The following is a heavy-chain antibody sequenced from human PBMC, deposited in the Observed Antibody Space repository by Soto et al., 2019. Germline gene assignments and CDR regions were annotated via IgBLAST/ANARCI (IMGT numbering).Heavy chain of an antibody. CDR2: ISGSGGSP. CDR3: PTARCTTTDCYVPDY. Sequence: PGGSLRLSCAASGVSFRTYTMSLVRQAPGKGLEWLSVISGSGGSPSYADSVQGRFVISRDNARNTLYLHMNSLRAEDTAMYYCPTARCTTTDCYVPDYWGRGTLVTVSS. D-gene: IGHD1-26*01. V-gene: IGHV3-23*01. CDR1: GVSFRTYT. J-gene: IGHJ4*02.